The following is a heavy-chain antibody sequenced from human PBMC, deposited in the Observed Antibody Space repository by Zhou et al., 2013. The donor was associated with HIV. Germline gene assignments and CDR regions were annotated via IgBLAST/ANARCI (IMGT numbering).Heavy chain of an antibody. V-gene: IGHV1-69*05. CDR3: ARELVVVAGTYYFDY. J-gene: IGHJ4*02. D-gene: IGHD2-2*01. Sequence: QVQLVQSGAEVKKPGSSVNVSCKASGGTFSSYAISWVRQAPGQGLEWMGGIIPIFGTANYAQKFQGRVTITTDESTSTAYMELSSLRSEDTAVYYCARELVVVAGTYYFDYWGQGTLVTVSS. CDR1: GGTFSSYA. CDR2: IIPIFGTA.